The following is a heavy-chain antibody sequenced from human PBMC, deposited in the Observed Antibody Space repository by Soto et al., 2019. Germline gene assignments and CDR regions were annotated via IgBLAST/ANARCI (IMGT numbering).Heavy chain of an antibody. J-gene: IGHJ5*02. Sequence: PSETLSLTCAVSGGSISSGGYSWSWIRQPPGKGLEWIGYIYHSGNTYYNPSLKSRVTISVDRSKNQFSLKLSSVTAADTAVYYCARDYYGSGIWDNWFDPWGQGTLVTVSS. CDR1: GGSISSGGYS. V-gene: IGHV4-30-2*01. CDR2: IYHSGNT. CDR3: ARDYYGSGIWDNWFDP. D-gene: IGHD3-10*01.